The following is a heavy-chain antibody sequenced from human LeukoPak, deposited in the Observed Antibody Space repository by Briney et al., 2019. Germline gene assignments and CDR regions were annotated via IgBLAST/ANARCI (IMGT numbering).Heavy chain of an antibody. J-gene: IGHJ6*03. CDR1: GFSFNHYA. CDR3: AKDFGSGKRNSYYYMDV. CDR2: ITYSGGNI. D-gene: IGHD3-10*01. V-gene: IGHV3-9*01. Sequence: GGSLRLSCAASGFSFNHYAMSWVRQAPRKGLEWVSGITYSGGNIGYADSVKGRFSISRDNAKNSLFLQMNSLRSEDTALYYCAKDFGSGKRNSYYYMDVWGKGTTVTVSS.